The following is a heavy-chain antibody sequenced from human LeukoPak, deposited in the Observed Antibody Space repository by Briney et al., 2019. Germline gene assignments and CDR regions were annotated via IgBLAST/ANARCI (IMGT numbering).Heavy chain of an antibody. Sequence: ASVKVSCKVSGYTVSVLSIHWVREGPGRGLGWMGGFDPDEGETVFAGKFQGRVTMAEDTSTNTAYMELTSLRSEDTAVYYCATGQTTPVLVDTLHFWGQGTLVTVSS. V-gene: IGHV1-24*01. D-gene: IGHD4-17*01. CDR3: ATGQTTPVLVDTLHF. J-gene: IGHJ4*02. CDR1: GYTVSVLS. CDR2: FDPDEGET.